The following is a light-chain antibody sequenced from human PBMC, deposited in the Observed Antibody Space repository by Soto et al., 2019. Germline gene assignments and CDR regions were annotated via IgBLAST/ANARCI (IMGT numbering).Light chain of an antibody. CDR1: QSVRTS. J-gene: IGKJ4*01. CDR2: AAS. Sequence: IVLTQSPATLSLSPGERGTLSCSASQSVRTSLAWYQQKPGQAPRLLIYAASNRATGIPARFSGSGSGTDFTLTISSLEPEDFAVYYCQQRSDWPPSLTFGGGTKVDNK. CDR3: QQRSDWPPSLT. V-gene: IGKV3-11*01.